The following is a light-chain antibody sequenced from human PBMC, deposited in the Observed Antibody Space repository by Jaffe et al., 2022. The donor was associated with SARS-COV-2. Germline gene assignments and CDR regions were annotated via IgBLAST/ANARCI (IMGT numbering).Light chain of an antibody. V-gene: IGLV2-23*01. CDR2: EDR. J-gene: IGLJ3*02. Sequence: QSALTQPASVSGSPGQSITISCTGSSGDVGSYNLVSWYQQHPGKVPKVMIYEDRRRPSGISDRFSGSKSGNTASLTISGLQAEDEADYYCCSYAGSSTWVFGGGTKLTVL. CDR3: CSYAGSSTWV. CDR1: SGDVGSYNL.